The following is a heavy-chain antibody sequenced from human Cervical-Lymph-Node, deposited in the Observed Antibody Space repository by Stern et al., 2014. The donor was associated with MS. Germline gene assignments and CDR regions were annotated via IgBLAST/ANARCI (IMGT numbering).Heavy chain of an antibody. CDR2: IYSGGST. D-gene: IGHD3-16*01. Sequence: EVQLVESGGGLVKPGGSLRLSCEASGFTVSSNYMSWVRQAPGKGLEWVSVIYSGGSTYYADSVKGRFTISRDNSKNTLYLQMNSLRTEDTAVYYCARSAAGEYYFDYWGQGTLVTVSS. V-gene: IGHV3-66*02. CDR3: ARSAAGEYYFDY. CDR1: GFTVSSNY. J-gene: IGHJ4*02.